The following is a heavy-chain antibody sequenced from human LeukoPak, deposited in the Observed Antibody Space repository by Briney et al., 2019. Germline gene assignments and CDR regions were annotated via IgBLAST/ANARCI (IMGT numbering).Heavy chain of an antibody. CDR2: ISVGGDNT. CDR3: AKEGGRTVTNRDY. J-gene: IGHJ4*02. V-gene: IGHV3-23*01. D-gene: IGHD4-17*01. Sequence: GGSLRLSCAASGFTFSNYAMSWVRQAPGKGLEWVSVISVGGDNTYYADSVRGRFTISRDNSKNTLYLQMNSLGADDTAVYYCAKEGGRTVTNRDYWGQGTLVTVSS. CDR1: GFTFSNYA.